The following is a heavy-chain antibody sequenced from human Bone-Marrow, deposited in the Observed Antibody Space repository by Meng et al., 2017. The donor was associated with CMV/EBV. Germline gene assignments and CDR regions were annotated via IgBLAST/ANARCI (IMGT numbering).Heavy chain of an antibody. J-gene: IGHJ4*02. CDR2: INHSGST. CDR3: ARGRVPAALFDY. Sequence: SETLSLTCAVYGGSFSGYYWSCIRQPPGKGLEWIGEINHSGSTNYNPCLKSRVTISVDTSKNQFSLKLSSVTAADTAVYYCARGRVPAALFDYWGQGTLVTVSS. D-gene: IGHD2-2*01. V-gene: IGHV4-34*01. CDR1: GGSFSGYY.